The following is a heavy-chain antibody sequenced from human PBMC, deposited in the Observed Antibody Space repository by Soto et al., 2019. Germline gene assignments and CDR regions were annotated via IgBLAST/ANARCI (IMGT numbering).Heavy chain of an antibody. CDR1: RFTFSSYA. J-gene: IGHJ6*02. CDR2: ISHDGSEK. CDR3: ARAAAYFYHYYYAMDV. V-gene: IGHV3-30-3*01. D-gene: IGHD6-13*01. Sequence: QVQLVESGGGVGQPGKSLRLSCAASRFTFSSYAMDWVRQAPGKGLEWVAVISHDGSEKYYGDSVKGRFTISRDNPKNTVYLQMNSLRPEDTAVYYCARAAAYFYHYYYAMDVSGQGTAVTVSS.